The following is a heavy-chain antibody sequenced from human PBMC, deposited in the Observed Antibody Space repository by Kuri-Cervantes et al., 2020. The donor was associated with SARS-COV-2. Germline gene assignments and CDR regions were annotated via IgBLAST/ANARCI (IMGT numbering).Heavy chain of an antibody. V-gene: IGHV3-74*01. D-gene: IGHD6-13*01. Sequence: GESLKISCAASGFTFSNYWMHWVRQAPGKGLVWVSRIDSAGSTTYYADSLKGRFTISRDNAKNTLYLQMNSLRAEDTAVYYCAKKGDSSSWYPGAFDIWGQGTMVTVSS. CDR2: IDSAGSTT. CDR1: GFTFSNYW. J-gene: IGHJ3*02. CDR3: AKKGDSSSWYPGAFDI.